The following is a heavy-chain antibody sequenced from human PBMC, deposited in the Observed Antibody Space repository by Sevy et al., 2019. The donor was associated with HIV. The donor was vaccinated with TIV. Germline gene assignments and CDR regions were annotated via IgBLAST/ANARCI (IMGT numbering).Heavy chain of an antibody. CDR2: IYYSGST. V-gene: IGHV4-59*01. D-gene: IGHD2-2*01. CDR1: GGSISSYY. Sequence: SETLSLTCTVSGGSISSYYWSWIRQPPGKGLEWIGYIYYSGSTNYNPSLKSRVTISVDTSKNQFSLKLSSVTAADTAVYYCASNHYCSSTSCPRAYYDGMDVWGQGTTVTVSS. CDR3: ASNHYCSSTSCPRAYYDGMDV. J-gene: IGHJ6*02.